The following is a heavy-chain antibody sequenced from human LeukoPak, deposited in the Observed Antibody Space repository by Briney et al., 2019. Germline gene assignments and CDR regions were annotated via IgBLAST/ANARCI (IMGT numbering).Heavy chain of an antibody. CDR3: AKSERITMVRGVDGIDY. D-gene: IGHD3-10*01. CDR2: IRYDGSNK. CDR1: GFTFSSYF. Sequence: GGSLRLSCAASGFTFSSYFMHWVRQAPGKGLEWVAFIRYDGSNKYYADSVKGRFTISRDNFKNTLYLQMNSLRAEDTAVYYCAKSERITMVRGVDGIDYWGQGTLVTVSS. V-gene: IGHV3-30*02. J-gene: IGHJ4*02.